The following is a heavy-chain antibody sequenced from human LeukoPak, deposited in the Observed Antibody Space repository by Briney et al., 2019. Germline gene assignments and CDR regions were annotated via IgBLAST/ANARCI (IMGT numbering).Heavy chain of an antibody. CDR1: GGSISSYY. CDR3: ARDSGTTGEVKFDP. Sequence: SETLSLTCPVSGGSISSYYWSWTRRPAGKGLEWIGRIYTSGSTNYNPSLKSRVTMSVDTSKNQFSLKLSSVTAADTAVYYCARDSGTTGEVKFDPWGQGTLVTVSS. J-gene: IGHJ5*02. V-gene: IGHV4-4*07. D-gene: IGHD3-10*01. CDR2: IYTSGST.